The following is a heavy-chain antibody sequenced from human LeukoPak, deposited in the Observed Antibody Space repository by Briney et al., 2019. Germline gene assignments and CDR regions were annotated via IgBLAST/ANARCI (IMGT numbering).Heavy chain of an antibody. J-gene: IGHJ4*02. CDR1: GFTFSTYW. D-gene: IGHD2-15*01. CDR2: IKPDGGEK. CDR3: AREGGHCSGGNCWFYFSY. V-gene: IGHV3-7*01. Sequence: GGSLRLSCAASGFTFSTYWMSWVRQAPGKGLEWVANIKPDGGEKNYVDSVKGRFTISRDNAKNSVYVQMNSLRAEDTAVYYCAREGGHCSGGNCWFYFSYWGQGTLVTVSS.